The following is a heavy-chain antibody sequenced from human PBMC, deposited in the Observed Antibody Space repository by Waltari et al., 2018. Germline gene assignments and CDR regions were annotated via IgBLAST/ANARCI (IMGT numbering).Heavy chain of an antibody. V-gene: IGHV4-39*02. CDR2: LYYSGRT. Sequence: QVQLQESGPGLVKPSETLSLTCSVSGGTISSSNYYWGWIRQPPGKGLEWIASLYYSGRTYYNPSLQSRATISVDTSKDQLSLKLSSVTATDTAVYYCVRDEEFFRHWGPGTLVTVSS. CDR3: VRDEEFFRH. CDR1: GGTISSSNYY. J-gene: IGHJ1*01.